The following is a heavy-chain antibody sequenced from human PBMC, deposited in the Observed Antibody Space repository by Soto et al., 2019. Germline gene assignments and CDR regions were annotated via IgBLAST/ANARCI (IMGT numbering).Heavy chain of an antibody. J-gene: IGHJ3*02. CDR2: FYPGDSTS. D-gene: IGHD2-2*03. CDR3: ARIIGYCRNNDCSWTFDI. V-gene: IGHV5-51*01. Sequence: GESLKISCKTSVYSFISYWVAWVRQKPGKGLEWMGTFYPGDSTSTYSPSFQGQVTISVDKSISTAYLHLSSLKASDTAMYYCARIIGYCRNNDCSWTFDIWGQGTTVTVSS. CDR1: VYSFISYW.